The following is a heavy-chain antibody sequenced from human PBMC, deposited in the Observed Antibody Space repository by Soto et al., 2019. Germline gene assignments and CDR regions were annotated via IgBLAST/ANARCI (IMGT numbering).Heavy chain of an antibody. V-gene: IGHV3-23*01. CDR3: AKFVRWFGEPFDY. J-gene: IGHJ4*02. D-gene: IGHD3-10*01. CDR2: TSGSGGST. Sequence: EVQLLESGGGLVQPGGSLRLSCAASGFTFSTYAMSWVRQAPGKGLEWVSATSGSGGSTYYADSVKGRFTISRDNSKNTLFLQMNSLRAEDTAVYYWAKFVRWFGEPFDYWRQGTLVTVSS. CDR1: GFTFSTYA.